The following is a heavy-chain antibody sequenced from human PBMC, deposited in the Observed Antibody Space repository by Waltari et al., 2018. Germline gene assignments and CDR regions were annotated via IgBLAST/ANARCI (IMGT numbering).Heavy chain of an antibody. Sequence: QLQLQESGPGLVKPSETLSFTCTVSGGSISSSSYYWGWIRQPPGKGLEWIGSSYYSGSTSYTPSRKSRVTISVDTSKNQFSLKLSSVTAADTAVYYCATKRESSASGFDYWGQGTLVTVSS. CDR2: SYYSGST. CDR1: GGSISSSSYY. CDR3: ATKRESSASGFDY. V-gene: IGHV4-39*01. J-gene: IGHJ4*02. D-gene: IGHD6-19*01.